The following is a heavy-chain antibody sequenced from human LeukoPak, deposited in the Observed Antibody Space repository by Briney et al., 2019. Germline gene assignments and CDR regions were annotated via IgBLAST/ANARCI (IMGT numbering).Heavy chain of an antibody. V-gene: IGHV4-39*01. D-gene: IGHD6-13*01. CDR3: ARTPGLSRYSSSSY. J-gene: IGHJ1*01. CDR1: GGSISSSSYY. CDR2: IYYSGST. Sequence: SETLSLTCTVSGGSISSSSYYWCWIRQPPGKGLEWIGSIYYSGSTYYNPSLKSRVTISVDTSKNQFSLKLSSVTAADTAVYYCARTPGLSRYSSSSYWGQGTLVTVSS.